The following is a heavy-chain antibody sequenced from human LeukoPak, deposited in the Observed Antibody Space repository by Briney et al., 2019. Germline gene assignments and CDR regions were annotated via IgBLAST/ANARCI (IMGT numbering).Heavy chain of an antibody. CDR1: GGSVSSGTYY. CDR3: ARGAGITSFPHFDH. CDR2: ILYSGST. J-gene: IGHJ4*02. Sequence: SQTLSLTCTVSGGSVSSGTYYWSWIRQLPGKGLEWIGYILYSGSTYYNPSLKSRVTISVDTSLTQFSLALTSVTAADTAVYYCARGAGITSFPHFDHWGPGTLVTVSS. D-gene: IGHD3-10*01. V-gene: IGHV4-31*03.